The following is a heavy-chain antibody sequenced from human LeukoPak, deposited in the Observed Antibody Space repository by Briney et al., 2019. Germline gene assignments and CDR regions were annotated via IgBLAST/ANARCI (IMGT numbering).Heavy chain of an antibody. CDR3: AKDRYYYGSGSYYPNYYYYGMDV. Sequence: GGSLRLSCAASGFTFDHFSMYWVRQAPGRGLEWVSGVSWNRTPIGYADSVKGRFTISRDNAKNSLFLQMNSLRAEDTALYYCAKDRYYYGSGSYYPNYYYYGMDVWGQGTTVTVSS. CDR1: GFTFDHFS. J-gene: IGHJ6*02. D-gene: IGHD3-10*01. CDR2: VSWNRTPI. V-gene: IGHV3-9*01.